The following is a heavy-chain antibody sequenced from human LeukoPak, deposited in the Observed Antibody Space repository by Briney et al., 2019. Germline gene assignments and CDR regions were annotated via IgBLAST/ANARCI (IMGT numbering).Heavy chain of an antibody. Sequence: PSETLSLTCTVSGGSISSYYWSWIRQPAGRGLEWIGRISTSGSTNYNPSLKSRVTMSVETSNNQFSLKLSSVTAADTAVYYCARHVGITAAGPYVDPWGQGTLVTVSS. CDR1: GGSISSYY. J-gene: IGHJ5*02. D-gene: IGHD6-13*01. CDR3: ARHVGITAAGPYVDP. V-gene: IGHV4-4*07. CDR2: ISTSGST.